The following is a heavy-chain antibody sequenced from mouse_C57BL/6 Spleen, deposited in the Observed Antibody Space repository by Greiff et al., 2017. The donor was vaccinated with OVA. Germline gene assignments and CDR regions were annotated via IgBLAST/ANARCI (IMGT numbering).Heavy chain of an antibody. V-gene: IGHV6-6*01. D-gene: IGHD1-1*01. CDR3: TRDVTTVVARYFDV. CDR1: GFTFSDAW. J-gene: IGHJ1*03. CDR2: IRNKANNHAT. Sequence: DVMLVESGGGLVQPGGSMKLSCAASGFTFSDAWMDWVRQSPEKGLEWVAEIRNKANNHATYYAESVKGRFTISRDDSKSSVYLQMNSLRAEDTGIYYCTRDVTTVVARYFDVWGTGTTVTVSS.